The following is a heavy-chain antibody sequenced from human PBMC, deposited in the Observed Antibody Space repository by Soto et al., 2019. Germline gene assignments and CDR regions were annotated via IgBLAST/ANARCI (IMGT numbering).Heavy chain of an antibody. V-gene: IGHV3-7*01. CDR3: ASSAYSKNGY. D-gene: IGHD4-4*01. CDR1: GFTFSSYW. CDR2: IKPDGSEK. J-gene: IGHJ4*02. Sequence: GGSLRLSCAASGFTFSSYWMSWVRQATGKGLEWVANIKPDGSEKYYVDSVKGRFTISRDNAKNSLYLQTNSLRAEDTAVYFCASSAYSKNGYWGQGTLVTVSS.